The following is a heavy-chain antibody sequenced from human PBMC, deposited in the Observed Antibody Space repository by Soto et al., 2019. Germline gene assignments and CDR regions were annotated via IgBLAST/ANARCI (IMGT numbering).Heavy chain of an antibody. J-gene: IGHJ4*02. CDR2: IYYSGST. D-gene: IGHD2-8*01. V-gene: IGHV4-59*01. Sequence: LETLSLTCTVSGGSSSSYYWSWIRQPPGKGLEWIGYIYYSGSTNYNPSLKSRVTISVDTSKNQFSLKLSSVTAADTAVYYCARELNGHYFDYWGQGTLVTVS. CDR1: GGSSSSYY. CDR3: ARELNGHYFDY.